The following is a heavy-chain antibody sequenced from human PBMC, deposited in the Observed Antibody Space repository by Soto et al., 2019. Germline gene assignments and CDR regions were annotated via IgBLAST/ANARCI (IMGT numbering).Heavy chain of an antibody. Sequence: EVQLVESGGGLVQPGRSLRLSCATSGFTFDDYAMHWVRQAPGKGLEWVSGISWNSGGIGYAVSVKGRFTISRDNAKTSLYLQMNSLRAEDTALYYCTKSRVYGDYERFDYWGQGTLVTVSS. CDR2: ISWNSGGI. J-gene: IGHJ4*02. D-gene: IGHD4-17*01. CDR3: TKSRVYGDYERFDY. CDR1: GFTFDDYA. V-gene: IGHV3-9*01.